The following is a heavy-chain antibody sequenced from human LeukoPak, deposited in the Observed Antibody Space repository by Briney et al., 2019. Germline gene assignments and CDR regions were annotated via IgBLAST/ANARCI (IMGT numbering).Heavy chain of an antibody. D-gene: IGHD2-15*01. CDR1: GGSISSSNW. J-gene: IGHJ3*02. CDR3: ARMLVVVVATTSAFDI. V-gene: IGHV4-4*02. CDR2: IYHSGST. Sequence: SGTLSLTCAVSGGSISSSNWWSWVRQPPGKGLEWIGEIYHSGSTNYNPSLKSRVTISVDKSKNQFSLKLSSVTAADTAVYYCARMLVVVVATTSAFDIWGQGTMVTVSS.